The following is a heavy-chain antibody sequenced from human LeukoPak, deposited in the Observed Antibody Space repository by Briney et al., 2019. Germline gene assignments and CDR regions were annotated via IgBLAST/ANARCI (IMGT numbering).Heavy chain of an antibody. J-gene: IGHJ6*03. D-gene: IGHD3-16*01. CDR2: IYYSGST. CDR3: ARGGNYYCYMDV. CDR1: GGSISSGDYY. V-gene: IGHV4-30-4*01. Sequence: NPSETLSLTCTVSGGSISSGDYYWSWIRQPPGKGLEWIGYIYYSGSTYYNPSLKSRVTMSVDTSKNQFSLKLSSVTAADTAVYYCARGGNYYCYMDVWGKGTTVTVSS.